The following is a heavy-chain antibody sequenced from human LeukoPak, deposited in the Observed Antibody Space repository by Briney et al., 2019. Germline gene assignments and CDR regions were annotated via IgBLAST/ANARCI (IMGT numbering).Heavy chain of an antibody. D-gene: IGHD5-18*01. J-gene: IGHJ4*02. Sequence: GASVKVSCKASGYTFTSYDINWVRQATGHGLEWMGWMNPNSGNTGYAQKFQGRVTMTRNTSISTAYMGLSSLRSEDTAVYFCARGLVWIQPIVWGQGTLVTVSS. CDR1: GYTFTSYD. V-gene: IGHV1-8*01. CDR2: MNPNSGNT. CDR3: ARGLVWIQPIV.